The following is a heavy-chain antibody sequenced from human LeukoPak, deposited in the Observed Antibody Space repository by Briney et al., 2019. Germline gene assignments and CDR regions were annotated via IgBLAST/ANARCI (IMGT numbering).Heavy chain of an antibody. CDR2: MNPNSGNT. Sequence: ASVKVSCKASGYTFTSYDINWVRQATGQGLEWMGWMNPNSGNTGYAQKFQGRVTMTRNTSISTAYMELSSLRSEDTAVYYCAGGPGSGSYDSLSPLDYWGRGTLVTVSS. J-gene: IGHJ4*02. D-gene: IGHD3-10*01. CDR1: GYTFTSYD. V-gene: IGHV1-8*01. CDR3: AGGPGSGSYDSLSPLDY.